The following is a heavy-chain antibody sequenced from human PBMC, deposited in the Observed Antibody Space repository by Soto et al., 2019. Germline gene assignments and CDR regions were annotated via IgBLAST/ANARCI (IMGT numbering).Heavy chain of an antibody. CDR3: ASRYSYSWDSYFNY. D-gene: IGHD1-26*01. CDR2: IYHSGST. Sequence: SETLSLTCAVSGDSISTNNWWSWVRQSPGKGLEWIGEIYHSGSTYYNPSLKSRVTISIDMSKSQFSLKLTSVTAADTAVYYCASRYSYSWDSYFNYWGQGTLVTVSS. CDR1: GDSISTNNW. V-gene: IGHV4-4*02. J-gene: IGHJ4*02.